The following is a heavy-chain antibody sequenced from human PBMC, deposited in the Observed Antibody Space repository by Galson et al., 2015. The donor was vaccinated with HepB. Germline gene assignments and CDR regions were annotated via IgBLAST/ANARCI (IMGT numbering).Heavy chain of an antibody. J-gene: IGHJ3*02. D-gene: IGHD3-9*01. V-gene: IGHV3-23*01. Sequence: SLRLSCAASGFTFSSYVMSWVRQAPGKGLEWVSATSGSGGSTYYPDSVKGRFTISRDNSKNTLYLQMNSLRAEDTAIYYCAKTRYFDWHRPENAFDIWGQGTMVTVSS. CDR3: AKTRYFDWHRPENAFDI. CDR1: GFTFSSYV. CDR2: TSGSGGST.